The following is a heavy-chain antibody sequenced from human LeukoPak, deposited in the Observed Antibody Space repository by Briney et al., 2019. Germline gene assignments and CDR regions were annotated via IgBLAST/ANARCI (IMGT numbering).Heavy chain of an antibody. Sequence: GGSLRLSCAASGFTFSSYAMSWVRQAPGKGLEWVSGISGNGGSTYYADSVRGRFAISRDNSKNTLYLQMNSLRAEDTAVYYCARDTSAYFDYWGQGTLVTVSS. CDR2: ISGNGGST. V-gene: IGHV3-23*01. CDR1: GFTFSSYA. J-gene: IGHJ4*02. CDR3: ARDTSAYFDY.